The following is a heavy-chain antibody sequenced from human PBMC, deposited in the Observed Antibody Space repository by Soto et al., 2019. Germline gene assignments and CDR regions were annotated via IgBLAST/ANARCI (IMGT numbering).Heavy chain of an antibody. J-gene: IGHJ6*03. D-gene: IGHD6-6*01. CDR1: GGSISTYY. CDR3: ARTPLSRIAARCTPDSYYMDV. CDR2: IFYNGKT. V-gene: IGHV4-59*01. Sequence: SETLSLTCSVSGGSISTYYWGWIRQPPGKGLEWIGYIFYNGKTNYNPSLESRVSISVDTSKNQFSLKLSAVTAADTPVYYCARTPLSRIAARCTPDSYYMDVWGKGTTVTVSS.